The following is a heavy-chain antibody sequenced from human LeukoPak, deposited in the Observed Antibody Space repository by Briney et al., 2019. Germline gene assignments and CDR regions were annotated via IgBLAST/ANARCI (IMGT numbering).Heavy chain of an antibody. CDR3: ARGLDGSGSYRDRDFDY. Sequence: ASVKLSCKASGYTFTGYYMHWVRQAPGQGIECMGWINPNSGGTNYAQKFQGWVTMTRDTSISTAYMQLSRLRTDGTAVYYCARGLDGSGSYRDRDFDYWGQGTLVTVSS. D-gene: IGHD3-10*01. CDR1: GYTFTGYY. CDR2: INPNSGGT. J-gene: IGHJ4*02. V-gene: IGHV1-2*04.